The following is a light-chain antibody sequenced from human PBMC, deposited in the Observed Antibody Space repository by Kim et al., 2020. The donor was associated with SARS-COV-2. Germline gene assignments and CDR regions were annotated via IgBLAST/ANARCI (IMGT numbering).Light chain of an antibody. CDR1: NSNIGRNT. V-gene: IGLV1-44*01. Sequence: ELTQPPSVSGTPGQRVTISCSGSNSNIGRNTVNWYQQLPGTAPKLLIHTDNQRPSGVPDRFSGSKSGTSASLAISGLHSEDEADYYCAAWDDGLNGVF. CDR2: TDN. CDR3: AAWDDGLNGV. J-gene: IGLJ3*02.